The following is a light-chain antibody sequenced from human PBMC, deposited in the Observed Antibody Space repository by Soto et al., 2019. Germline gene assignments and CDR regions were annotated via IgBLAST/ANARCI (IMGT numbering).Light chain of an antibody. V-gene: IGKV3D-15*01. Sequence: EIVLTQSPGTLSLSPGERATLSCRASQSISVTYLAWYQQKPGQAPRLLIYTTSIRATGIPDRFSGSGSGTEFTLTISSLQSEDFAVYYCQQYNNWPLTFGGGTKVDIK. CDR2: TTS. CDR3: QQYNNWPLT. CDR1: QSISVTY. J-gene: IGKJ4*01.